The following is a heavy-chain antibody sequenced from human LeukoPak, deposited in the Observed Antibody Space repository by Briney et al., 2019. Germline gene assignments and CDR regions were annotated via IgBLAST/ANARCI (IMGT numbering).Heavy chain of an antibody. CDR3: ARSFHGSSQSQRLNWFDP. Sequence: ASVKVSCKASGYTFTSYAMHWVRQAPGQRLEWMGWINAGNGNTKYSQKFQGKVTITRDTSASTAYMELSSLRSEDTAVYYCARSFHGSSQSQRLNWFDPWGQGTLVTVSS. CDR2: INAGNGNT. CDR1: GYTFTSYA. V-gene: IGHV1-3*01. J-gene: IGHJ5*02. D-gene: IGHD3-10*01.